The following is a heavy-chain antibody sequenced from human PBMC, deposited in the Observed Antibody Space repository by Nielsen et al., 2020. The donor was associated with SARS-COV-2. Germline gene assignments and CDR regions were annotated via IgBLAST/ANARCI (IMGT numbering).Heavy chain of an antibody. D-gene: IGHD3-9*01. Sequence: GESLRLSCAASGFTVSSNYMSWVRQAPGKGLEWVSVIYSGGSTYYADSVKGRFTISRHNSKNTLYLQMNSLRAEDTAVYYCARGGYYDILTGYFDYWGQGTLVTVSS. CDR3: ARGGYYDILTGYFDY. CDR1: GFTVSSNY. J-gene: IGHJ4*02. V-gene: IGHV3-53*04. CDR2: IYSGGST.